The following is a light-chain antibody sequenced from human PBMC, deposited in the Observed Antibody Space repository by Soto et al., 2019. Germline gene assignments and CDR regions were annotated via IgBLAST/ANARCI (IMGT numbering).Light chain of an antibody. CDR2: AAS. Sequence: DLQMTQSPSSLSVSVGDRVTITCRASQDIRNYLAWYQQKPGKGPKLLIYAASTLHSGVPSRFSGSGSGTDFTLTINSLQPEDIATYYCQKYDRAPFTFGPGTKVDFK. J-gene: IGKJ3*01. CDR3: QKYDRAPFT. V-gene: IGKV1-27*01. CDR1: QDIRNY.